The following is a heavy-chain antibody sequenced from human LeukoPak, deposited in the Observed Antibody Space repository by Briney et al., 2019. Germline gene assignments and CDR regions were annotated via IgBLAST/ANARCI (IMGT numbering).Heavy chain of an antibody. Sequence: GASVKVSCKASGGTFSSYAISWVRLAPGQGLEWMGRIIPIFGTANYAQKFQGRVTITTDESTSTAYMELSSLRSEDTAVYYCAGDGTCGGDCPDAFDIWGQGTMVTVSS. D-gene: IGHD2-21*02. CDR3: AGDGTCGGDCPDAFDI. CDR2: IIPIFGTA. V-gene: IGHV1-69*05. CDR1: GGTFSSYA. J-gene: IGHJ3*02.